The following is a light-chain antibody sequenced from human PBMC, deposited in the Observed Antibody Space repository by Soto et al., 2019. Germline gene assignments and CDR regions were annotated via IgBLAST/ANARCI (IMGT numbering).Light chain of an antibody. Sequence: QSVLTQPPSASGTPGQRGTISCSGSNSNVGSNTVHWYQHLPGTAPKLLIYRNNRRPSGVSDRFSGSKFGTSASLAISGLRSEDEADYYCCSYAGSYTDVFGSGTKVNVL. V-gene: IGLV1-47*01. CDR2: RNN. J-gene: IGLJ1*01. CDR1: NSNVGSNT. CDR3: CSYAGSYTDV.